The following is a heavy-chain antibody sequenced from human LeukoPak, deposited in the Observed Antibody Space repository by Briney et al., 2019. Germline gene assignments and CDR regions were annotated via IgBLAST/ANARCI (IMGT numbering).Heavy chain of an antibody. CDR3: ARDGRLGYCSSTSCYLGHYYYGMDV. V-gene: IGHV1-18*01. J-gene: IGHJ6*02. D-gene: IGHD2-2*01. Sequence: ASVKVSCKASGYTFTSYGIGWVRQAPGQGLEWMGWISAYNGNTNYAQKLQGRVTMTTDTSTSTAYMELRSLRSDDTAVYYCARDGRLGYCSSTSCYLGHYYYGMDVWGQGTTVTVSS. CDR2: ISAYNGNT. CDR1: GYTFTSYG.